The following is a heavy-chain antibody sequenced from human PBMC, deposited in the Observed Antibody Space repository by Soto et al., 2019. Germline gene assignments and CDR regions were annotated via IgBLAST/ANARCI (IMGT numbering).Heavy chain of an antibody. J-gene: IGHJ6*02. CDR3: ARDPSRPFYGMDV. CDR1: GGSFSSGGNY. Sequence: QVQLQESGPGLVKPSQTLSLTCTVSGGSFSSGGNYWTWIRQLPGKGLEWIGYIDYSGITYYSPSLKSRATISLDTSKNQFSLRLSSVTAADTAVYYCARDPSRPFYGMDVWGQGTTVTVSS. D-gene: IGHD6-6*01. V-gene: IGHV4-31*03. CDR2: IDYSGIT.